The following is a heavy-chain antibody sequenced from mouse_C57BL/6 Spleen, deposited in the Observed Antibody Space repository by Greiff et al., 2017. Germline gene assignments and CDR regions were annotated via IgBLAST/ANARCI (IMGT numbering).Heavy chain of an antibody. Sequence: EVKLQESGPGLVKPSQSLSLTCSVTGYSITSGYYWNWIRQFPGNKLEWMGYISYDGSNNYNPSLKNRISITRDTSKNQFFLKLNAVTTEDTATYYCARADSSGYVPWFAYWGQGTLVTVSA. CDR3: ARADSSGYVPWFAY. V-gene: IGHV3-6*01. D-gene: IGHD3-2*02. CDR1: GYSITSGYY. J-gene: IGHJ3*01. CDR2: ISYDGSN.